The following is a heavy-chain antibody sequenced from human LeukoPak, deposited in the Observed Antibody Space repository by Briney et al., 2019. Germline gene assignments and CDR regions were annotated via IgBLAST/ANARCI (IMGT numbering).Heavy chain of an antibody. D-gene: IGHD4-23*01. J-gene: IGHJ4*02. Sequence: SQTLSLTCAVYGGSFTGHHWNWIRQSAGKGLEWIGEVNHRGTTNYNPSLKSRVTISVDTSKNQFFLKLTSVTAADTAVYYCARDPTTVVTLPYYFDFWGQGTLVTVSS. CDR2: VNHRGTT. V-gene: IGHV4-34*01. CDR1: GGSFTGHH. CDR3: ARDPTTVVTLPYYFDF.